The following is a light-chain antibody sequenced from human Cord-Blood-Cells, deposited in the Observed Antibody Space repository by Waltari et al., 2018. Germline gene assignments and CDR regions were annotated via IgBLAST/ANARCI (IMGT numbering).Light chain of an antibody. Sequence: DIQMTQSPSSLSASVGDRVTITGRESQSISSYLNWYQQKPGKAPNLLIYAASSLQSGVPARFSGSGSGTDFTLTISSLQPEDFATYYCQQSYSTPPVTFGQGTRLEIK. CDR1: QSISSY. CDR2: AAS. J-gene: IGKJ5*01. CDR3: QQSYSTPPVT. V-gene: IGKV1-39*01.